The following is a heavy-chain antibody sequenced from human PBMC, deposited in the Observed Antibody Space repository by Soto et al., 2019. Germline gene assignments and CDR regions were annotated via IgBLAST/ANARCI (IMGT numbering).Heavy chain of an antibody. CDR3: ARYCSGGSCYSVDAFDI. J-gene: IGHJ3*02. CDR1: GGSISSSSYY. Sequence: QLQLQESGPGLVKPSETLSLTCTVSGGSISSSSYYWGWIRQPPGKGLEWIGSIYYSGSTYYNPSLKSRATISVDTSKNQFSLKLSSVTAADTAVYYCARYCSGGSCYSVDAFDIWGQGTMVTVSS. D-gene: IGHD2-15*01. CDR2: IYYSGST. V-gene: IGHV4-39*01.